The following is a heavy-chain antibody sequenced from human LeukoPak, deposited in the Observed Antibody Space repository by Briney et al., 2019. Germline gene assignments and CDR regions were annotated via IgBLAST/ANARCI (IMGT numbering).Heavy chain of an antibody. V-gene: IGHV3-30*04. CDR1: GFSFTSYA. Sequence: GGSLRLSCAASGFSFTSYAMHWVRQAPGKGLEWVAVISFDGNHKYYADSVKGQFIISRDNSKTTVYLQMNSLSTEDTAVYFCARDGEGSIEIDYYFFDLWGRGTLVTVSS. J-gene: IGHJ2*01. CDR3: ARDGEGSIEIDYYFFDL. CDR2: ISFDGNHK. D-gene: IGHD2/OR15-2a*01.